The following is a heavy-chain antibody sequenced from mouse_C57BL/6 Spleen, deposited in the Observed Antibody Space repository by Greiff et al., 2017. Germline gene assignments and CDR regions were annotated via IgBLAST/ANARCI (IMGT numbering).Heavy chain of an antibody. CDR3: AREYYDYDGEGYYYARDC. CDR2: IHPNSGST. Sequence: QVQLQQPGAELVKPGASVKLSCKASGYTFTSYWMHWVKQRPGQGLEWIGMIHPNSGSTNYNEKFKSKATLTVDKSSSTAYMQLSSLTSEDSAVYYCAREYYDYDGEGYYYARDCWGQGTSVTVSS. CDR1: GYTFTSYW. J-gene: IGHJ4*01. D-gene: IGHD2-4*01. V-gene: IGHV1-64*01.